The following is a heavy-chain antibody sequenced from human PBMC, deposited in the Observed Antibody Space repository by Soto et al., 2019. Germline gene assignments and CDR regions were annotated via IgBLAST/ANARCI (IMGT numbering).Heavy chain of an antibody. V-gene: IGHV4-4*02. Sequence: QVQLQESGPGLVKPSGTLSLTCAVSGGSISSNNWWSWVRQPPGKGLEWIGEIFHSGSTNYNPSLKTRVTISVYKSKNQFSLKLSSVTAADTAVYYCARVFSGSYSDYWGQGTLVTVSS. CDR3: ARVFSGSYSDY. D-gene: IGHD1-26*01. J-gene: IGHJ4*02. CDR1: GGSISSNNW. CDR2: IFHSGST.